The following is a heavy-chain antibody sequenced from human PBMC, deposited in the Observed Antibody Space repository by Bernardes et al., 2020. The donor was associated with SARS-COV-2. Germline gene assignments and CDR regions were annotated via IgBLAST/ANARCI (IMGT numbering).Heavy chain of an antibody. CDR2: FDPEDGET. J-gene: IGHJ4*02. Sequence: ASVKVSCKVSGYTLTELSMHWVRQAPGKGLEWMGGFDPEDGETIYAQKFQGRVTMTEETSTDTAYMELSSLRSEDTAVYYCETGRGGSYFGVSDYWGQGTLVTVSS. CDR3: ETGRGGSYFGVSDY. D-gene: IGHD1-26*01. V-gene: IGHV1-24*01. CDR1: GYTLTELS.